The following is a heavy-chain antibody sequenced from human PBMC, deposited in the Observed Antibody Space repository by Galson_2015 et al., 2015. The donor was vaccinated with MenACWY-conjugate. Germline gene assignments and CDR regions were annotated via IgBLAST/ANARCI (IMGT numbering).Heavy chain of an antibody. D-gene: IGHD1-26*01. CDR3: ARGKRGSYNFDY. J-gene: IGHJ4*02. Sequence: SLRLSCAASGFTVSSNYMSWVRQAPGKGLEWVSVIYSGGSTYYADSVKGRFTISRDNAKNSLYLQMNSLRDEDTAVYYCARGKRGSYNFDYWGQGTLVTVSS. CDR2: IYSGGST. V-gene: IGHV3-53*01. CDR1: GFTVSSNY.